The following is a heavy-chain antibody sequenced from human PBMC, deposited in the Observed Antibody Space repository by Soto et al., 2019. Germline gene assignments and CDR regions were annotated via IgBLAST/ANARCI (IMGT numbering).Heavy chain of an antibody. CDR2: IDSDGSMT. D-gene: IGHD3-22*01. J-gene: IGHJ4*02. Sequence: GGSLRLSCAASGFTFSTYWMHWVRQTPGKGLVWVSHIDSDGSMTTYADSVKGRFTISRDNAKNSLYLQMNSLRAEDTAVYYCARASFDDSSGYYRGFSQDFDYWGQGTLVTVSS. V-gene: IGHV3-74*01. CDR3: ARASFDDSSGYYRGFSQDFDY. CDR1: GFTFSTYW.